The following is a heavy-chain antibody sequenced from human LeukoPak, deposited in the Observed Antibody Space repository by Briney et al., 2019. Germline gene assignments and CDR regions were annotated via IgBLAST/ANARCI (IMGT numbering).Heavy chain of an antibody. CDR1: GFTFSSYA. V-gene: IGHV3-23*01. J-gene: IGHJ6*03. CDR2: ISGSGGST. CDR3: AKAYHLDYSNYVGHLLRYYYMDV. Sequence: PGGSLRLSCAASGFTFSSYAMSWVRQAPGKGLEWVSAISGSGGSTYYADSVKGRFTISRDNSKNTLYLQMNSLRAEDTAVYYCAKAYHLDYSNYVGHLLRYYYMDVWGKGTTVTVSS. D-gene: IGHD4-11*01.